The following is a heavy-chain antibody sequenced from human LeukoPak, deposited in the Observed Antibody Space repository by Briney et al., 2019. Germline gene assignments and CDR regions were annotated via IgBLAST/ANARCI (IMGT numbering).Heavy chain of an antibody. CDR3: ARGLHIVVVTAIDY. CDR2: IWYDGSNK. D-gene: IGHD2-21*02. V-gene: IGHV3-33*01. CDR1: GFIFSDYG. Sequence: GMSLRLSCAASGFIFSDYGMHWVRQAPGKGLEWVAVIWYDGSNKYYADSVEGRFTISRDNAKNTLYLQMNSLRAEDTAVYYCARGLHIVVVTAIDYWGQGTLVTVSS. J-gene: IGHJ4*02.